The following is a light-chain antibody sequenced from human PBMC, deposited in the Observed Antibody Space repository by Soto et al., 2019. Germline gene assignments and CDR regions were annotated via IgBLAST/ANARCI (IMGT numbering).Light chain of an antibody. J-gene: IGLJ3*02. CDR1: TSDVGAYNY. CDR2: DVT. Sequence: QSALTQPASVSGSLGQSITISCTGTTSDVGAYNYVSGYQQHPGKAPQLVIYDVTNRPSGVSNRFSGSKSGNTASLTISGLQAEDEADYYCSSYTSSSTLVFGGGTKLTVL. V-gene: IGLV2-14*03. CDR3: SSYTSSSTLV.